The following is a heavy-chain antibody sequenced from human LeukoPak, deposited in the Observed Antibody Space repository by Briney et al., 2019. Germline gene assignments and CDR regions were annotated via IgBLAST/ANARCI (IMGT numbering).Heavy chain of an antibody. CDR1: GFTFSSYG. CDR3: AKEYLGESKYYYYYGMDV. V-gene: IGHV3-30*18. Sequence: GGSLRLSCAASGFTFSSYGMHWVRQAPGKGLEWVAVISYDGSNKYYADSVKGRFTISRDNSKNTLYLQMNSLRGEGTAVYYCAKEYLGESKYYYYYGMDVWGQGTTVTVSS. CDR2: ISYDGSNK. J-gene: IGHJ6*02. D-gene: IGHD2-2*02.